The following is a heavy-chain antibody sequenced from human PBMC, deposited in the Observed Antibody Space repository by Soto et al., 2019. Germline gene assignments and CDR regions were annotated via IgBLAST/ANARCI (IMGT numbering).Heavy chain of an antibody. CDR2: ISWNSGSI. CDR1: GFTFDDYA. CDR3: AKNNGLALDY. V-gene: IGHV3-9*01. J-gene: IGHJ4*02. Sequence: GGSLRLSCAASGFTFDDYAMHWVRQAPGKGLEWVSGISWNSGSIGYADSVKGRFTISRDNAKNSLYLQMNSLRAEDTALYYCAKNNGLALDYWGQGTLVTVSS. D-gene: IGHD1-1*01.